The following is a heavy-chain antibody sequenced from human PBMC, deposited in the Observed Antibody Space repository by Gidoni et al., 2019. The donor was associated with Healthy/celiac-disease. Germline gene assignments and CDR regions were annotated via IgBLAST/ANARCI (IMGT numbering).Heavy chain of an antibody. Sequence: QVQLVQSGAEVKKPGASVTVSCKVSGYTLTELSMHWVRQAPGKGLEWMGGFDPEDGETIYAQKFQGRVTMTEDTSTDTAYMELSSLRSEDTAVYYCAGGITMVRGVPSWFDPWGQGTLVTVSS. CDR3: AGGITMVRGVPSWFDP. CDR1: GYTLTELS. J-gene: IGHJ5*02. V-gene: IGHV1-24*01. CDR2: FDPEDGET. D-gene: IGHD3-10*01.